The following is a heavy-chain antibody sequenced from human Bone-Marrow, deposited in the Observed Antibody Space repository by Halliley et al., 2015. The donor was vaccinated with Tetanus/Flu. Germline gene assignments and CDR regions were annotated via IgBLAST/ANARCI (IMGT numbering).Heavy chain of an antibody. CDR3: TTGPLEWLSYKWFDP. CDR2: IRSKTGGGTT. V-gene: IGHV3-15*01. D-gene: IGHD3-3*01. Sequence: SLRLSCAASGFIFSNAWMSWVRQAPGKGLEWIGRIRSKTGGGTTEYAAPVKGRFTISRDDSKKTVYLQMNSLKTEDTAIYYCTTGPLEWLSYKWFDPWGQGTLVTVSS. CDR1: GFIFSNAW. J-gene: IGHJ5*02.